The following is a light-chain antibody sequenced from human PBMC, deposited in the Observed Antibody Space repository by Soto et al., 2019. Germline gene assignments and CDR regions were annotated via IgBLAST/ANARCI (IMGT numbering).Light chain of an antibody. CDR1: SSDVGAYNH. J-gene: IGLJ2*01. V-gene: IGLV2-14*01. CDR3: CSFAGSSTVV. Sequence: QSALTQPASVSGSPGQSITISCTGTSSDVGAYNHVSWYQHHPGKAPKLMIFEVSNRPSGVSNRFSGSKSGYTASLTISGLQAEDEADYYCCSFAGSSTVVFGGGTKLTVL. CDR2: EVS.